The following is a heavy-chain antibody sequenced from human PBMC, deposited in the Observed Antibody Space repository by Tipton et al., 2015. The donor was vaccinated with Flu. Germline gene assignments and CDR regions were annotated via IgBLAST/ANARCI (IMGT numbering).Heavy chain of an antibody. V-gene: IGHV4-59*01. CDR3: ARVLHGHFDY. J-gene: IGHJ4*02. CDR1: GVSTSAYY. CDR2: IYYTGST. Sequence: TLSLTCTVSGVSTSAYYWTWIRQPPGRGLDYIGDIYYTGSTNYSPSLRGRVVMSIDTSMNQFSLKLRSVTAADTAMYYCARVLHGHFDYWGQGALVTVSS.